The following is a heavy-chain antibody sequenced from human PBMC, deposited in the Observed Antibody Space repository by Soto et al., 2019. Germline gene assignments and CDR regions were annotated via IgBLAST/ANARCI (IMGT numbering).Heavy chain of an antibody. CDR3: ARGWGVGGFGRDYDSSGSPAFDI. V-gene: IGHV4-31*03. Sequence: SETLSLTCTVSGGSISSGGYYWSWIRQHPGKGLEWIGYIYYSGSTYYNPSLKSRVTISVDTSKNQFSLKLSSVTAADTAVYYCARGWGVGGFGRDYDSSGSPAFDIWGQGTMVTVSS. D-gene: IGHD3-22*01. J-gene: IGHJ3*02. CDR2: IYYSGST. CDR1: GGSISSGGYY.